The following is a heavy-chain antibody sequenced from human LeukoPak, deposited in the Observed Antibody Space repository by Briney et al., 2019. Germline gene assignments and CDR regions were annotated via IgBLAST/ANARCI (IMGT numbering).Heavy chain of an antibody. CDR3: AKDINLAMAGTFYYYGMDV. CDR2: ISWNSGSI. CDR1: GFTFDDYA. Sequence: PGRSLRLSCAASGFTFDDYAMHWVRQAPGKGLEWVSGISWNSGSIGYADSVKGRFTISRDNAKNSLYLQMNSLRAEDTALYYCAKDINLAMAGTFYYYGMDVWGQGTTVTVSS. J-gene: IGHJ6*02. D-gene: IGHD6-19*01. V-gene: IGHV3-9*01.